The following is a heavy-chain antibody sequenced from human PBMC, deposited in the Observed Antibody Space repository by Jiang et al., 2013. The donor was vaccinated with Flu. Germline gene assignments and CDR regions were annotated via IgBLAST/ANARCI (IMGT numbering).Heavy chain of an antibody. CDR1: GGTFSSYA. CDR2: IIPILGIA. CDR3: AREPSGGYEPASFDY. J-gene: IGHJ4*02. V-gene: IGHV1-69*04. D-gene: IGHD5-12*01. Sequence: SGAEVKKPGSSVKVSCKASGGTFSSYAISWVRQAPGQGLEWMGRIIPILGIANYAQKFQGRVTITADKSTSTAYMELSSLRSEDTAVYYCAREPSGGYEPASFDYWGQGTLVTVSS.